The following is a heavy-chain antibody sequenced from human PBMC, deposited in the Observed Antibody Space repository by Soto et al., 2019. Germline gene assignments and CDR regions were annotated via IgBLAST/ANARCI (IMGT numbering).Heavy chain of an antibody. CDR3: ARDRLRLGELSLIGYFDY. Sequence: QVQLVESGGSVVQPGRSLRLSCEDSGFTFTSYAMHWVRQAPGKGLEWVAVISYDGINEYYADSVKGRFTISRDNSKNTLFLQMSSLRVEDTAVYYCARDRLRLGELSLIGYFDYWGQGTLVTVSS. V-gene: IGHV3-30*15. J-gene: IGHJ4*02. D-gene: IGHD3-16*02. CDR2: ISYDGINE. CDR1: GFTFTSYA.